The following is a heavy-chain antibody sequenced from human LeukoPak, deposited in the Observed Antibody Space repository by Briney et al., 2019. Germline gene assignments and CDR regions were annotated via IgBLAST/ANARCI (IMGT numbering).Heavy chain of an antibody. CDR3: TTDDSSCYYIDEDWFDP. CDR1: GFTFSSYA. CDR2: IKSKTDGGTT. D-gene: IGHD3-22*01. J-gene: IGHJ5*02. V-gene: IGHV3-15*01. Sequence: PGGSLRLSCAASGFTFSSYAMSWVRQAPGKGLEWVGRIKSKTDGGTTDYVAPVKGRFTISRDDSKNTLYLQMNSLKTEDTAVYYCTTDDSSCYYIDEDWFDPWGQGTLVTVSS.